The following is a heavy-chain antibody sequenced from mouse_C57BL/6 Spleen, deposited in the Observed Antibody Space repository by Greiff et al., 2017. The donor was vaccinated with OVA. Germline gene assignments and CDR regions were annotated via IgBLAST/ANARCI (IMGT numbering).Heavy chain of an antibody. J-gene: IGHJ2*01. D-gene: IGHD2-1*01. Sequence: EVQLQQSGPELVKPGASVKISCKASGYTFTDYYMNWVKQSHGKSLEWIGDINPNNGGTSYNQKFKGKATLTVDKSSSTAYMELRSLTSEDSAVYYCARRGNYGNKDYWGQGTTLTVSS. CDR2: INPNNGGT. CDR3: ARRGNYGNKDY. V-gene: IGHV1-26*01. CDR1: GYTFTDYY.